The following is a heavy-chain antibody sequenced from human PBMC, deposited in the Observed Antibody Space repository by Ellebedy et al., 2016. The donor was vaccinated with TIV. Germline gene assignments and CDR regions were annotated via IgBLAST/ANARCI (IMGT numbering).Heavy chain of an antibody. J-gene: IGHJ4*02. CDR2: IFYSGST. V-gene: IGHV4-31*01. CDR1: GGSISSGGYY. CDR3: ARGQLVVGY. D-gene: IGHD6-13*01. Sequence: MPSETLSLTCTVSGGSISSGGYYWSWLRQHPGKGLEWIGYIFYSGSTHYNPSLKSQITISVDTSKNQFSLKLSSVTAADTAVYYCARGQLVVGYWGQGTLVTVSS.